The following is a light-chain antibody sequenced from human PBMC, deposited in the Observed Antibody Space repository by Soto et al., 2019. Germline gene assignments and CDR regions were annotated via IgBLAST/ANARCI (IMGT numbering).Light chain of an antibody. CDR1: QGISNS. Sequence: DIQMTQSPSSLSASVGDRVTITCRASQGISNSLAWYQQKPGKVPKLLIYSASTLQSGVPSRFRGSGSGTDFTLTISSLQPQDVATYYCQQYNNALPFTFGPGTKVEIK. J-gene: IGKJ3*01. V-gene: IGKV1-27*01. CDR3: QQYNNALPFT. CDR2: SAS.